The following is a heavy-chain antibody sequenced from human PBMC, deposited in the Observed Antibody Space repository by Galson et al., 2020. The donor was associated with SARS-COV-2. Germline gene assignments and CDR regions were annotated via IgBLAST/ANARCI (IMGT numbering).Heavy chain of an antibody. J-gene: IGHJ6*03. CDR2: IYYSGST. V-gene: IGHV4-59*08. CDR1: GGSISSYY. CDR3: ARLAALDFEYQNYYYYYYMDV. D-gene: IGHD1-1*01. Sequence: SETLSLTCTVSGGSISSYYWSWIRQPPGKGLEWIGYIYYSGSTNYNPSLKSRVTISVDTSKNQFSLKLSSVTAADTAVYYCARLAALDFEYQNYYYYYYMDVWGKGTTVTVSS.